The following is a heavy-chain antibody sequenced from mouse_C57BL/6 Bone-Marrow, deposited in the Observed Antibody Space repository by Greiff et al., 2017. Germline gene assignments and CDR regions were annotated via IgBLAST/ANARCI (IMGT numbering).Heavy chain of an antibody. V-gene: IGHV1-64*01. CDR1: GYTFTSYW. D-gene: IGHD1-1*01. Sequence: QVQLQQPGAELVQPGASVKLSCKASGYTFTSYWMHWVKQRPGQGLEWIGMIHPNSGSTNYNEKFKSKATLTVDKSSSTAYMQLSSLTSEDSAVYYCARSSSTVVATDWYFDVWGTGATVTVSS. CDR2: IHPNSGST. J-gene: IGHJ1*03. CDR3: ARSSSTVVATDWYFDV.